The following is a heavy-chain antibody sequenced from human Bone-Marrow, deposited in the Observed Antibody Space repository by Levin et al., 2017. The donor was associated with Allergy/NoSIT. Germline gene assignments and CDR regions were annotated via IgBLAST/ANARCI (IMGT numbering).Heavy chain of an antibody. D-gene: IGHD3-10*01. CDR1: PESFNDSI. Sequence: SQTLSLTCGVYPESFNDSIWTWIRQPPGKGLEWIGEISHTGDTDYNPSLKSRVSISEDRSKNQFSLKLDSVTAADTAVYYCARESVYYGSGSWIDCWGQGTLVTVSS. V-gene: IGHV4-34*09. CDR2: ISHTGDT. CDR3: ARESVYYGSGSWIDC. J-gene: IGHJ4*02.